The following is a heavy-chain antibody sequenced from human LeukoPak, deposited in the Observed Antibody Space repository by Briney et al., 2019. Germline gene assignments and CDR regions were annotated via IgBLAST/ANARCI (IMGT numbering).Heavy chain of an antibody. CDR3: AKGRYCSSTSCYVLDENWFDP. J-gene: IGHJ5*02. D-gene: IGHD2-2*01. CDR2: ISGSGGST. CDR1: GFTFSTYA. Sequence: GGSLRLSCAASGFTFSTYAMIWVRQAPGKGLEWVSAISGSGGSTYYADSVKGRFTISRDNSKNTLYLQMNSLRAEDTAVYYCAKGRYCSSTSCYVLDENWFDPWGQGTLVTVSS. V-gene: IGHV3-23*01.